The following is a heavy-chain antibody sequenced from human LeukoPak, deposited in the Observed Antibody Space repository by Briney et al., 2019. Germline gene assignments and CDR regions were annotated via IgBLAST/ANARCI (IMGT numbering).Heavy chain of an antibody. J-gene: IGHJ4*02. CDR1: GGSISSRNYY. V-gene: IGHV4-61*02. Sequence: SETLSLTCTVSGGSISSRNYYWSWIRQPAGKGLEWIGRIYTSGSTDYNPSLKSRVTISVDTSKNQFSLKLSSVTAADTAVYYCARRGIFGVVIPPLWGQGTLVTVSS. CDR3: ARRGIFGVVIPPL. D-gene: IGHD3-3*01. CDR2: IYTSGST.